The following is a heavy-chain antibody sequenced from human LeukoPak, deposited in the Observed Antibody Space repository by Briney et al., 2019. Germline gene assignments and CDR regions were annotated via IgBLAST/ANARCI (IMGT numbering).Heavy chain of an antibody. CDR2: ISSGGSTI. Sequence: KPGGSLRLSCAASGFTFSDYYMSWIRQAPGKGLEWVSYISSGGSTIYYADSVKGRFTISRDNAKNFLFLDMNSLRVEDTAFYHCARKGVGGELGGFDYWGQGTLVTVSS. J-gene: IGHJ4*02. CDR3: ARKGVGGELGGFDY. CDR1: GFTFSDYY. D-gene: IGHD3-16*01. V-gene: IGHV3-11*01.